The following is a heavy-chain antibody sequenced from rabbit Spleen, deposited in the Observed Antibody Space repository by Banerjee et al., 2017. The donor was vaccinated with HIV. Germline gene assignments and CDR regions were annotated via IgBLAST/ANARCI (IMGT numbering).Heavy chain of an antibody. Sequence: QSLEESGGDLVKPGASLTLTCTASGFSFSSRYYMCWVRQAPGKGLEWIACIASGSSGDIYYASWANGRFIISKTSSTTVTLQMTSLTVADTAAYFCARDTGSSFSTYGMDLWGPGTLVTVS. J-gene: IGHJ6*01. CDR2: IASGSSGDI. CDR3: ARDTGSSFSTYGMDL. CDR1: GFSFSSRYY. D-gene: IGHD8-1*01. V-gene: IGHV1S40*01.